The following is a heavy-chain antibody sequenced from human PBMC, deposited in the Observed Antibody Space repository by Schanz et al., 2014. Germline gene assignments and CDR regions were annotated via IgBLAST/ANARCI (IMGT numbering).Heavy chain of an antibody. CDR1: GGSISSGGYS. Sequence: QVQLQESGPGLVKPSQTLSLTCAVSGGSISSGGYSWSWIRQPPGKGLEWIGYIFFRGSTYYNPSLKSRVTISIDTSKNQFSLRLTSVTVADTAVYYCARHLPGGYNNHGWFDPWGQGTLVTVSS. J-gene: IGHJ5*02. CDR3: ARHLPGGYNNHGWFDP. CDR2: IFFRGST. V-gene: IGHV4-30-4*07. D-gene: IGHD4-4*01.